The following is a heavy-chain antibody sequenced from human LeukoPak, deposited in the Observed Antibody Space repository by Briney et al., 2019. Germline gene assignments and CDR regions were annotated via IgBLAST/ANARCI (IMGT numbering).Heavy chain of an antibody. Sequence: ASVKVSCKASGYTFTSYYMYWVLQAPGQGLEWMGMINPSGGSTTYAQKFQGRVTMTRDTSTSTVYMELSSLRSEDTAVYYCARDVGSSSWYFDYWGQGTLVTVSS. CDR2: INPSGGST. V-gene: IGHV1-46*01. J-gene: IGHJ4*02. D-gene: IGHD6-13*01. CDR1: GYTFTSYY. CDR3: ARDVGSSSWYFDY.